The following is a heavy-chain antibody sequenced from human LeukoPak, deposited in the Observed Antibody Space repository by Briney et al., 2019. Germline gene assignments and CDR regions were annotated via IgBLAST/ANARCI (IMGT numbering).Heavy chain of an antibody. D-gene: IGHD5-24*01. Sequence: ASVKVSCKASGYTFTSYDINWVRQATGQGLEWMGWMTPNSAYTGYAQKFRGRVTITRNTSITTAYMELSSLRFEDTAVYYCARGRDGYNFGYFDLWGRGTLVTVSS. CDR2: MTPNSAYT. V-gene: IGHV1-8*03. CDR3: ARGRDGYNFGYFDL. J-gene: IGHJ2*01. CDR1: GYTFTSYD.